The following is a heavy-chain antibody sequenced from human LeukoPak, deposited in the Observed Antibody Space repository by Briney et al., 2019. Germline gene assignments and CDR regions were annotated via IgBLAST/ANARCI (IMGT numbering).Heavy chain of an antibody. CDR3: ARVYSSSSGKNAFDI. V-gene: IGHV3-7*03. CDR2: IKQDGSEK. Sequence: PGGSLRLSCAASGFIFSSYGMHWVRQAPGKGLEWVANIKQDGSEKDYVDSVKGRFTISRDNAKNSLFLQVNSLRAEDTAVYYCARVYSSSSGKNAFDIWGQGTMVTVSS. CDR1: GFIFSSYG. D-gene: IGHD6-6*01. J-gene: IGHJ3*02.